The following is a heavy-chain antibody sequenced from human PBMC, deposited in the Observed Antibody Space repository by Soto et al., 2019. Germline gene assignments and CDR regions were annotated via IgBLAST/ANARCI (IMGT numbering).Heavy chain of an antibody. CDR2: IYYSGST. CDR3: ARASRNWNFDY. CDR1: GGSISSYY. V-gene: IGHV4-59*01. Sequence: SDTLSLTCTVSGGSISSYYWTWLRQPPGKGLEYIGYIYYSGSTNYNPSLKSRVTISVDTSKNQFSLKLSSVTAADTAVYYCARASRNWNFDYWGQGTLVTVSS. D-gene: IGHD1-1*01. J-gene: IGHJ4*02.